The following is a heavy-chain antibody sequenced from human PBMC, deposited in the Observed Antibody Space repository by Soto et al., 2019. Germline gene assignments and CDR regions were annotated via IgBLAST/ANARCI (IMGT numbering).Heavy chain of an antibody. CDR2: VSGNSGAI. CDR1: GCTYSGCS. V-gene: IGHV3-48*02. CDR3: ARGPRNFDY. Sequence: WGSLRLSGAAAGCTYSGCSMSWVRQAPGKGPEWVSYVSGNSGAIYYADSVKGRFTISRDNTRNSLYLQMNSLRDEDTAVYYCARGPRNFDYWGQGTLVTVSS. J-gene: IGHJ4*02.